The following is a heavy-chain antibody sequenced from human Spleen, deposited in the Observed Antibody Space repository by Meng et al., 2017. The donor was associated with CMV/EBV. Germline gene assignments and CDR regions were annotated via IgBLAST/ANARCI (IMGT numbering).Heavy chain of an antibody. CDR2: IYSGGST. CDR1: GFTVSSNY. J-gene: IGHJ6*02. Sequence: GESLKISCAASGFTVSSNYMSWVRQAPGKGLEWVSVIYSGGSTYYADSVKGRFTISRDNSKNTLYLQMNSLRAEDTAVYYCARGGGGLLWFGEFPLYYYYGMDVWGQGTTVTVSS. D-gene: IGHD3-10*01. CDR3: ARGGGGLLWFGEFPLYYYYGMDV. V-gene: IGHV3-53*01.